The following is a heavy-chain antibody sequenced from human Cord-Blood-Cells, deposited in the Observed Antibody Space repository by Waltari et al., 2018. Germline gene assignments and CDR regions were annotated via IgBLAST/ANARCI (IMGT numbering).Heavy chain of an antibody. V-gene: IGHV3-23*01. CDR3: AKRNRLVEKCSSTSCYTKGY. Sequence: GGSTYYADSVKGRFTISRDNSKNTLYLQMNSLRAEDTAVYYCAKRNRLVEKCSSTSCYTKGYWGQGTLVTVSS. CDR2: GGST. D-gene: IGHD2-2*02. J-gene: IGHJ4*02.